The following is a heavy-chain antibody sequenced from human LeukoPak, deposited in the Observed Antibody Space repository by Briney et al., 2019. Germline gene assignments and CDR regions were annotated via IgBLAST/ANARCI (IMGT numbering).Heavy chain of an antibody. Sequence: GSSVKVSCRSSGDTFDRHTLTWVRQAPGQGLEWIGGIIPILGFANYAQQFQGRVTITADISTSTAYMELSSLTFEDTAMYYCASPGRRKIVPSAMATRWFDPWGQGTQVTVSS. J-gene: IGHJ5*02. CDR3: ASPGRRKIVPSAMATRWFDP. CDR1: GDTFDRHT. CDR2: IIPILGFA. V-gene: IGHV1-69*10. D-gene: IGHD2/OR15-2a*01.